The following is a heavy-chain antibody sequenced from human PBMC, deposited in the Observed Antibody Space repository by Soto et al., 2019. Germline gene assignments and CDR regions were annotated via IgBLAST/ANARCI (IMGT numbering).Heavy chain of an antibody. CDR3: ARHMYYYDSSGYFDY. CDR1: GGSISSSSYY. Sequence: QLQLQESGPGLVKPSETLSLTCTVSGGSISSSSYYWGWIRQPPGKGLEWIGSIYYSGSTYYNPSLKSRVTISVDTSKNQFSLKLSSVTAADTAVYYCARHMYYYDSSGYFDYWGQGTLVTVSS. D-gene: IGHD3-22*01. CDR2: IYYSGST. J-gene: IGHJ4*02. V-gene: IGHV4-39*01.